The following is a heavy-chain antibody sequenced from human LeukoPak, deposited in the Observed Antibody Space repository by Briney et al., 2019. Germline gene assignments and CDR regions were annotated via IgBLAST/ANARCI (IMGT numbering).Heavy chain of an antibody. CDR3: ARRRPQAYNFDY. CDR2: IDHSGST. V-gene: IGHV4-34*01. D-gene: IGHD1-1*01. Sequence: SETLSLTCAVYGGSFSGYYWSWIRQPPGKGLEWIGEIDHSGSTNYNPSLKSRVTISVDTSKNQFSLKLSSVTAADTAVYYCARRRPQAYNFDYWGQGTLVTVSS. CDR1: GGSFSGYY. J-gene: IGHJ4*02.